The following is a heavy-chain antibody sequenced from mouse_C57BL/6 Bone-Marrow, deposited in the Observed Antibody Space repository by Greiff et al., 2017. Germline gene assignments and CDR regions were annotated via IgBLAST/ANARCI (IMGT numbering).Heavy chain of an antibody. CDR3: ARRKDYYAMDY. J-gene: IGHJ4*01. Sequence: EVKLVESGGGLVKPGGSLKLSCAASGFTFSDYGMHWVRQAPEKGLEWVAYISIGSSTIYYADTVKGRFTISRDNAKNTLFKQMTSLRSEDTAMYDCARRKDYYAMDYWGQGTSVTVSS. V-gene: IGHV5-17*01. CDR1: GFTFSDYG. CDR2: ISIGSSTI.